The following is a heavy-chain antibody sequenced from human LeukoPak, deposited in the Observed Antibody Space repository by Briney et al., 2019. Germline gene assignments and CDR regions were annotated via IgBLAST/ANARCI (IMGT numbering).Heavy chain of an antibody. CDR1: GFTFSTFG. J-gene: IGHJ3*02. D-gene: IGHD1-1*01. CDR3: AGDGTGVLPGDAFDI. CDR2: IQSDGSKQ. V-gene: IGHV3-33*03. Sequence: PGGSLRLSCATAGFTFSTFGIHWVRQTPGKGLEWAAAIQSDGSKQYYGDSVKGRFTISRDNAKNSVYLQMHSLRAEDTAVYYCAGDGTGVLPGDAFDIWSQGTMVTVSS.